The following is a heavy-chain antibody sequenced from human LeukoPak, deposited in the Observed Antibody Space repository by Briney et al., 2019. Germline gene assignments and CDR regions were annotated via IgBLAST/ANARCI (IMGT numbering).Heavy chain of an antibody. CDR2: IRYDGTTK. Sequence: GGSLRLSCAASGFTFSTYGMHWVRQAPGKGLEWVAFIRYDGTTKYYADSVKGRFTISRDNSKNTLYLQMNTLRAEDTAVYYRAKDSFPYYYMDVWGKGTTVTVSS. V-gene: IGHV3-30*02. CDR1: GFTFSTYG. CDR3: AKDSFPYYYMDV. J-gene: IGHJ6*03.